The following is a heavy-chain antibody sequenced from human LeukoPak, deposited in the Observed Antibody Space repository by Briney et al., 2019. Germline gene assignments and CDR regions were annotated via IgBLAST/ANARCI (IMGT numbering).Heavy chain of an antibody. J-gene: IGHJ4*02. CDR2: MNEDGSQK. D-gene: IGHD2-15*01. Sequence: PGGSLRLSCAASGFTSGRTWMKWARQAPGKGLEWVANMNEDGSQKYYVDSAKGRFTISRDNAKNSLHLQMNSLRGDDTAVYYCASGVSGGTDYWGQGTLVTVSS. CDR3: ASGVSGGTDY. V-gene: IGHV3-7*05. CDR1: GFTSGRTW.